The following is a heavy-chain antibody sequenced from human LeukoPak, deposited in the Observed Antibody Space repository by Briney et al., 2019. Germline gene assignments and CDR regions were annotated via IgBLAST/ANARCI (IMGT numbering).Heavy chain of an antibody. D-gene: IGHD1-26*01. V-gene: IGHV4-4*07. CDR3: ARHGVGATTDYYFDY. Sequence: PSETLSLTCTVSGGSISSYYWSWIRQPAGKGLEWIGRIYTSGSTNYNPSLKSRVTMSVDTSKNQFSLKLSSVTAADTAVYFCARHGVGATTDYYFDYWGQGTLVTVSS. CDR1: GGSISSYY. CDR2: IYTSGST. J-gene: IGHJ4*02.